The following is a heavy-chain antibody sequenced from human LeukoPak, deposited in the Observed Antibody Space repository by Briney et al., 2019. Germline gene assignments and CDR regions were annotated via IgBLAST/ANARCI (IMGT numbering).Heavy chain of an antibody. CDR1: GFTFSSYS. D-gene: IGHD6-13*01. J-gene: IGHJ4*02. Sequence: PGGSLRLSCAASGFTFSSYSMNWVRQAPGKGLEWVSSISSSSSYIYYADSVKGRFTISRDNAKNSLYLQMNSLRAEDTAVYYCARKDSSSSRYIFDYWGQGTLVTVSS. CDR3: ARKDSSSSRYIFDY. V-gene: IGHV3-21*04. CDR2: ISSSSSYI.